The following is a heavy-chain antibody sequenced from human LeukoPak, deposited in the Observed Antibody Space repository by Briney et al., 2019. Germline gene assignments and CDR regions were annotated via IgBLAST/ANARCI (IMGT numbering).Heavy chain of an antibody. Sequence: KTSETLSLTCTVSGGSISSSSYYWGWIRQPPGKGLEWIGSIYYSGSTYYNPSLKSRFTISVDTSKNQFSLKLSSVTAADTAVYYCARDAFNSSSWYVRDYWGQGTLVTVSS. D-gene: IGHD6-13*01. V-gene: IGHV4-39*02. CDR3: ARDAFNSSSWYVRDY. CDR1: GGSISSSSYY. J-gene: IGHJ4*02. CDR2: IYYSGST.